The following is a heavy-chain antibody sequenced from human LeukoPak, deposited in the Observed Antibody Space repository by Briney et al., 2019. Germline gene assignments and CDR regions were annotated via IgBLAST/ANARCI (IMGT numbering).Heavy chain of an antibody. V-gene: IGHV1-2*02. D-gene: IGHD6-13*01. CDR3: ARDGVYSSSWYVDY. CDR2: ISPNSGGT. CDR1: GYTFTAYY. Sequence: GASMKVSCKASGYTFTAYYIHWVRQAPGQGLEWMGWISPNSGGTNYAQKLQGRVTMTRDTSISTAYMELSGLRSDDTAVYYCARDGVYSSSWYVDYWGQGTLVTVSS. J-gene: IGHJ4*02.